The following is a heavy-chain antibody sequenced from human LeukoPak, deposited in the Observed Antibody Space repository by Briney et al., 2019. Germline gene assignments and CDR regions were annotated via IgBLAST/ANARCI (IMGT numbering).Heavy chain of an antibody. Sequence: GASVKVSCKASGYTITGYYMHWVRQAPGQGLEWMGWINPNSGGTSYAQKFQGRVTMTRDKSTSTVNMELSSLRSEDTAVYYCARGANYYESSGYYLVYWGQGTLVTVSS. CDR2: INPNSGGT. CDR3: ARGANYYESSGYYLVY. D-gene: IGHD3-22*01. V-gene: IGHV1-2*02. CDR1: GYTITGYY. J-gene: IGHJ4*02.